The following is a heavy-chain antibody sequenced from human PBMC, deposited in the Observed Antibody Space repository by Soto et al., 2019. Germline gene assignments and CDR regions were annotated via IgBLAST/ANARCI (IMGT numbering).Heavy chain of an antibody. V-gene: IGHV3-66*01. CDR2: IYSGGST. J-gene: IGHJ4*02. D-gene: IGHD2-2*01. Sequence: GGSLRLSCAASGFTVSSNYMSWVRQAPGKGLEWVSVIYSGGSTYYADSVKGRFTISRDNSKNTLYLQMNSLRAEDTAVYYCARDLGCSSTSCYAGLYYWGQGTLVTVSS. CDR3: ARDLGCSSTSCYAGLYY. CDR1: GFTVSSNY.